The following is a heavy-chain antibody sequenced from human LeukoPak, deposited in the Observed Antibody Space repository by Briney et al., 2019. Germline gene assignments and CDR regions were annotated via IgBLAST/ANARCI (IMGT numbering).Heavy chain of an antibody. J-gene: IGHJ4*02. CDR1: GGSISSYY. D-gene: IGHD3-22*01. CDR2: IYYSGST. Sequence: SETLSLTCTVSGGSISSYYWSWIRQPPGKGLEWIGYIYYSGSTNYNPSLKSRVTISVDTSKNQFSLKLSSVTAADTAVYYCARDTRSYDSSGYYFFDFWGQGTLVTVSS. CDR3: ARDTRSYDSSGYYFFDF. V-gene: IGHV4-59*12.